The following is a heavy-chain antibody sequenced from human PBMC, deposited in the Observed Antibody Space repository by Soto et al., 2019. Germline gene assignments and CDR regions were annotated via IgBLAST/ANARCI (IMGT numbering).Heavy chain of an antibody. CDR1: GFTFSSYA. Sequence: GGSLSLSCAASGFTFSSYAMRWVRQAPGKGLEWVAVISYDGSNKYYADSVKGRFTISRDNSKNTLYLQMNSLRAEDTAVYYCARAARALPQWPGGFLELPGYWGRGTLVTVSS. D-gene: IGHD3-3*01. V-gene: IGHV3-30-3*01. CDR3: ARAARALPQWPGGFLELPGY. J-gene: IGHJ4*02. CDR2: ISYDGSNK.